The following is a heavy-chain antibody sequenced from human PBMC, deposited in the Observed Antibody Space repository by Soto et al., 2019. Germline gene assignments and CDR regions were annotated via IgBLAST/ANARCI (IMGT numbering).Heavy chain of an antibody. D-gene: IGHD3-10*01. Sequence: EVQLVESGGGLVQPGGSLRLSCAASGFTFSTYSMNWVRQAPGKGLEWVSYISSSTSTIYYADSVKGRFTISRDNAKNSLYLQVNSLRDEDTAVYYCARVREGFGASFFDYWGQGTLVTVSS. J-gene: IGHJ4*02. CDR3: ARVREGFGASFFDY. CDR2: ISSSTSTI. V-gene: IGHV3-48*02. CDR1: GFTFSTYS.